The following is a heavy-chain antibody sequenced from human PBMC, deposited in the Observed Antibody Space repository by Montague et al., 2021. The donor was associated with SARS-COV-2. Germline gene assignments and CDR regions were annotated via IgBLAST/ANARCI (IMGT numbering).Heavy chain of an antibody. CDR2: LYTSGST. CDR3: ARDGADYSFAYYHEMDV. CDR1: GATDRTYY. J-gene: IGHJ6*02. V-gene: IGHV4-4*07. D-gene: IGHD5-12*01. Sequence: SETLSLTCTVSGATDRTYYWRWIRQSAGKKLEWMGRLYTSGSTYSNPSFKSRVTMSLDTSKNLFSLNLSSMTAADTAVYYCARDGADYSFAYYHEMDVWGPRIAVTVSS.